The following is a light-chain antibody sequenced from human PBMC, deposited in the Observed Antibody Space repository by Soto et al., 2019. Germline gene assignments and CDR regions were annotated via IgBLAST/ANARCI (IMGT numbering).Light chain of an antibody. CDR3: CSYASSGIS. Sequence: QSVLTQPASVSGSPGQSITISCTGTSSNVGSYNHVSWYQHHPGKAPKLMIYEVTKRPSGVSNRFSGSKSGNTASLTISGLQAEDEADYFCCSYASSGISFGGGTKLTVL. CDR1: SSNVGSYNH. J-gene: IGLJ3*02. V-gene: IGLV2-23*02. CDR2: EVT.